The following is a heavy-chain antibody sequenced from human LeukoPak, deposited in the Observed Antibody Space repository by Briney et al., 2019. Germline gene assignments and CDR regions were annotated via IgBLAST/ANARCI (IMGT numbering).Heavy chain of an antibody. J-gene: IGHJ4*02. CDR3: ATDDYKGLGY. CDR2: IGFDASYT. CDR1: VITFTNYR. Sequence: GGALRLSCTTSVITFTNYRMHWLRQAPGKGLDWVSHIGFDASYTTYADSVKGRFTISRDNTKNPLYLQLNSLRVDDTAVYYCATDDYKGLGYWGQGSIVTVS. D-gene: IGHD5-12*01. V-gene: IGHV3-74*01.